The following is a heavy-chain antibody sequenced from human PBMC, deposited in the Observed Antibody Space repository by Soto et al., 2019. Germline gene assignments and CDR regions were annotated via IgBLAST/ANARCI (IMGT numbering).Heavy chain of an antibody. CDR1: GGTFSSYT. V-gene: IGHV1-69*02. Sequence: QVQLVQSGAEVKKPGSSVKVSCKASGGTFSSYTISWVRQAPGQGLEWMGRIIPILGIANYAQKFQGSVAITADKATSTAYMELSRLGSEDTAVYCCARDEVTARVPWRAFDYWGQGTLVTVSS. CDR2: IIPILGIA. J-gene: IGHJ4*02. CDR3: ARDEVTARVPWRAFDY. D-gene: IGHD5-18*01.